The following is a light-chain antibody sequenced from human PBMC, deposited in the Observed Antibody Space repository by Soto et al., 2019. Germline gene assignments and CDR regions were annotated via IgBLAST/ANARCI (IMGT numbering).Light chain of an antibody. CDR3: QKYESAPGT. Sequence: DIQMTQSPSSLSASVGDRVTITCRASQGISNSLAWYQQKPGKVPKLLIYAASALQSGVPSRFSGSVSGTDFTLSISSLQPEEVATYYCQKYESAPGTFGPGTKVEIK. V-gene: IGKV1-27*01. CDR1: QGISNS. J-gene: IGKJ1*01. CDR2: AAS.